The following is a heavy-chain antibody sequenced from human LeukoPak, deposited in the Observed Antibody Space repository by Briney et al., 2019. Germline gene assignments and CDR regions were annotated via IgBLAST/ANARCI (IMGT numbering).Heavy chain of an antibody. V-gene: IGHV4-34*01. D-gene: IGHD3-22*01. CDR1: GGSISSYY. CDR2: INHSGST. J-gene: IGHJ4*02. CDR3: ARGRGNYYDSSGSTGRYFDY. Sequence: TSETLSLTCTVSGGSISSYYWSWIRQPPGKGLEWIGEINHSGSTNYNPSLKSRVTISVDTSKNQFSLKLSSVTAADTAVYYCARGRGNYYDSSGSTGRYFDYWGQGTLVTVSS.